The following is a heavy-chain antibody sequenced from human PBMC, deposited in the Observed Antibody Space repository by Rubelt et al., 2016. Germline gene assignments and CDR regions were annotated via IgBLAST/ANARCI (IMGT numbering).Heavy chain of an antibody. J-gene: IGHJ4*02. V-gene: IGHV3-23*01. Sequence: AASGFTFSNYAMNWVRQAPGKGLEWVSTISVSGGPTYYADSVKGRFTISRDNSKNTLYLQMNSLRAEDTAVYYCAKETGATYYYDSSGYYRGAFDYWGQGTLVTVSS. D-gene: IGHD3-22*01. CDR1: GFTFSNYA. CDR3: AKETGATYYYDSSGYYRGAFDY. CDR2: ISVSGGPT.